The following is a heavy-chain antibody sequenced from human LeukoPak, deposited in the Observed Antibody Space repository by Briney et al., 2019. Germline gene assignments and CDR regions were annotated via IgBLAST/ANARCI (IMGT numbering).Heavy chain of an antibody. Sequence: SVKVSCKASGGTFSSYAISWVRQAPGQGLEWMGGIIPIFGTANYAQKFQGRVTITADESTSTAYMELSSLRSEDTAVYYCASMGREPGTQGEPQGYMDVWGKGTTVTISS. CDR2: IIPIFGTA. CDR3: ASMGREPGTQGEPQGYMDV. V-gene: IGHV1-69*13. J-gene: IGHJ6*03. CDR1: GGTFSSYA. D-gene: IGHD3-10*01.